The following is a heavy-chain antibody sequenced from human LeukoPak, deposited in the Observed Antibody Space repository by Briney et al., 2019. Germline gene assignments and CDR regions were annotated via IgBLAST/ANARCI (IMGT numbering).Heavy chain of an antibody. CDR2: IGAYNGNT. Sequence: APVKVSCKASGYTFTSYGISWVRQAPGQGLEWMGWIGAYNGNTNYAQKLQGRVTMTTVTSTSTAYMELRSLRSDDTAVYYCARDIVVVPAARIKYYYYGMDVWGQGTTVTVSS. V-gene: IGHV1-18*01. J-gene: IGHJ6*02. CDR1: GYTFTSYG. CDR3: ARDIVVVPAARIKYYYYGMDV. D-gene: IGHD2-2*01.